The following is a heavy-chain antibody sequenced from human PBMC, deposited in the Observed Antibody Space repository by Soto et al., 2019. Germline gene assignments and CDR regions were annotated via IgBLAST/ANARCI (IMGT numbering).Heavy chain of an antibody. D-gene: IGHD6-19*01. CDR2: INPNSGDT. J-gene: IGHJ1*01. Sequence: ALVKVSCKASGYTFTGYDIHWVRQAPGQGLEWMGWINPNSGDTHYAQKFQGWLTMTRDTSISTAYMELSRLRSDDTAVYYCTRTPVPGTRYFQHWGQGTLVAVSS. V-gene: IGHV1-2*04. CDR1: GYTFTGYD. CDR3: TRTPVPGTRYFQH.